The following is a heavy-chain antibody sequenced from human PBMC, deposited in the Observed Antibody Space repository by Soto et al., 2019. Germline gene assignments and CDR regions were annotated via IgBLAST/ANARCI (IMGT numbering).Heavy chain of an antibody. J-gene: IGHJ4*02. CDR3: AKKVNSGPGSQYFDY. V-gene: IGHV3-23*01. D-gene: IGHD3-10*01. CDR1: GFTFSSYS. CDR2: FRTSGDGGTT. Sequence: GGSLRLSCAASGFTFSSYSMSWVRQAPGKGLEWVSGFRTSGDGGTTYYANSVKGRFTISRDNSKNMLFLQMNSLRAEDTAIYYCAKKVNSGPGSQYFDYWGQGTLVTVSS.